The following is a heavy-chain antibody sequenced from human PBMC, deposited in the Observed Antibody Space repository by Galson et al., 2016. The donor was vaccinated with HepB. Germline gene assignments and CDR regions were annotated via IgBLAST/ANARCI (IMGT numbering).Heavy chain of an antibody. CDR1: GASIDSSTDY. Sequence: ETLSLTCTVSGASIDSSTDYWGWVRHPPGKGLEWVGSIFSTGSSYYNPSLGSRVSLSLDTSKNRISLTLISVTAGDTAVYYCARTGYCGGTTCRDSWGQGTLVTVSS. J-gene: IGHJ4*02. CDR3: ARTGYCGGTTCRDS. V-gene: IGHV4-39*01. CDR2: IFSTGSS. D-gene: IGHD5-12*01.